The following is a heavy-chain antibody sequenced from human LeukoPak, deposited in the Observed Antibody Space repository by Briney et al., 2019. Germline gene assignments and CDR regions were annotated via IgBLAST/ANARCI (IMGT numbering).Heavy chain of an antibody. CDR2: IWYDGSNK. V-gene: IGHV3-33*01. CDR1: GFTFSSYG. J-gene: IGHJ4*02. Sequence: GGSLRLSCAASGFTFSSYGMHWVRQAPGKGLEWVAVIWYDGSNKYYADSVKGRFTISRDNSKNPLYLQMNSLRAEDTAVYYCARDRGSGWYRDLDYWGQGTLVTVSS. D-gene: IGHD6-19*01. CDR3: ARDRGSGWYRDLDY.